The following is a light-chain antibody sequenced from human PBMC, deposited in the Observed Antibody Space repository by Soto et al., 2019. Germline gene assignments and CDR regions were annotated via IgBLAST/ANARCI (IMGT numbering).Light chain of an antibody. CDR1: QSVSSN. V-gene: IGKV3-11*01. J-gene: IGKJ5*01. CDR2: GAS. Sequence: EIVMTQSPATLSVSPGEIATLSCRASQSVSSNLAWYQQKPGQAPRLLIYGASNRATGIPDRFSGSGSGTDYTLTISSLEPEDFAVYYCQQRTRWPMTFGQGTRLEIK. CDR3: QQRTRWPMT.